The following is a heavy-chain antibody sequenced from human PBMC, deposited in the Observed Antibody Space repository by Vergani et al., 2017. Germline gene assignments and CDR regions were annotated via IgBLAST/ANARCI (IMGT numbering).Heavy chain of an antibody. J-gene: IGHJ5*02. D-gene: IGHD3-10*01. Sequence: QVQIQQWGAGLLKPSEALYLTCAVSGGSFSGYYWSWVRQPPGKGLEWIGEINHSGSTNCNPSLKSRVTISVDTSKNQFYLKLSSVTAADTAVYYCARGGRRVRGVINGFDPWGQGTLVTVSS. V-gene: IGHV4-34*01. CDR2: INHSGST. CDR3: ARGGRRVRGVINGFDP. CDR1: GGSFSGYY.